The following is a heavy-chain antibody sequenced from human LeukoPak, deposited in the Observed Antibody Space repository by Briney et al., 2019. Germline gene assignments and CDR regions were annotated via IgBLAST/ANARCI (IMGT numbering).Heavy chain of an antibody. CDR2: INPNSGGT. CDR3: ARDYSSSWANWFDP. CDR1: GYIFTGYY. V-gene: IGHV1-2*02. J-gene: IGHJ5*02. D-gene: IGHD6-13*01. Sequence: ASVTVSCKASGYIFTGYYMHWVRQAPGQGLEWMGWINPNSGGTEYAQKFQGRVTMTRDTSISTAYMELSRLRSDDTAVYYCARDYSSSWANWFDPWGQGTLVTVSS.